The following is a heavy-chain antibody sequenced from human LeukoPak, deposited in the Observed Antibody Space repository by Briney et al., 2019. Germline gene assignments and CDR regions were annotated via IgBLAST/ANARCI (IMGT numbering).Heavy chain of an antibody. CDR3: VGGPGSLLH. CDR2: TYYRSKWYN. Sequence: SQTLSLTCAISGDSVSTNSAAWNWIRQSPSRGLEWLGRTYYRSKWYNGYAVSVKSRITVNPDTSKNQFSLHLNSVTPEDTAVYYCVGGPGSLLHWGQGILVTVSS. CDR1: GDSVSTNSAA. J-gene: IGHJ4*02. V-gene: IGHV6-1*01.